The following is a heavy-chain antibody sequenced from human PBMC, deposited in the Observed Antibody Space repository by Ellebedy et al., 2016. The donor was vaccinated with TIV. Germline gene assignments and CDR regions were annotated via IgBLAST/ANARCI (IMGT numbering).Heavy chain of an antibody. D-gene: IGHD6-13*01. CDR1: RLTFSSYS. J-gene: IGHJ4*02. CDR3: ARELAAAGIFDY. V-gene: IGHV3-21*01. CDR2: ITSINHYI. Sequence: GESLKISCAASRLTFSSYSMTWVRHAPGDGLECFSRITSINHYIYYADSLKGRFTISRDNAKNSLYLQMNSLRAEDTAVCYCARELAAAGIFDYWGQGTLVTVSS.